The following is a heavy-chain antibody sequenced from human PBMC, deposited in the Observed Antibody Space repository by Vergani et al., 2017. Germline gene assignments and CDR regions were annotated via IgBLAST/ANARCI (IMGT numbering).Heavy chain of an antibody. V-gene: IGHV3-21*01. Sequence: EVQLVESGGGLVKPGGSLRLSCAASGFTFSSYSMNWVRQAPGKGLEWVSSISSSSSYIYYADSVKGRFTISRDNAKNSLYLQMNSLRAEDTAVYYCARVAAAGIGDSYWGQGTLVTVSS. CDR1: GFTFSSYS. CDR2: ISSSSSYI. CDR3: ARVAAAGIGDSY. D-gene: IGHD6-13*01. J-gene: IGHJ4*02.